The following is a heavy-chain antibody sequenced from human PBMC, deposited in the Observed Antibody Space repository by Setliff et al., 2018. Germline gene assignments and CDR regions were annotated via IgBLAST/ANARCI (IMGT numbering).Heavy chain of an antibody. D-gene: IGHD3-3*01. CDR1: GFPLTGYY. Sequence: ASVKVSCKTSGFPLTGYYMHWVRQTPGQGLEWMGWINPSSGGTNYAQKFQGRVTMTRDTSISTAYMEMSRLRFDDTAVYYCARDLSGRSDYWGQGTLVTVSS. CDR2: INPSSGGT. J-gene: IGHJ4*02. CDR3: ARDLSGRSDY. V-gene: IGHV1-2*02.